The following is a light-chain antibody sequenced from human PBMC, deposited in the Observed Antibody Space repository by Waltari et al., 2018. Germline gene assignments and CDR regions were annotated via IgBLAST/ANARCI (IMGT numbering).Light chain of an antibody. V-gene: IGLV2-14*03. CDR1: SSDVGGYTY. J-gene: IGLJ3*02. CDR2: DVS. Sequence: QSALTQPASVSESPGQSITISCTGTSSDVGGYTYVSWYQHHPGKAPKPMIYDVSHRPSGVSDRFSGSKSGNTASLTISGLQAEDEADYFCSSYTSISTWVFGGGTKLTVL. CDR3: SSYTSISTWV.